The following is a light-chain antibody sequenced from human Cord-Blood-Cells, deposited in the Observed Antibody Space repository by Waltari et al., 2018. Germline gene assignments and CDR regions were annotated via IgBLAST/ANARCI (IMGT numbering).Light chain of an antibody. CDR1: KLGDKY. Sequence: SYELTQPPSVSVSPGQTASITCSGDKLGDKYACWYQQKPGQSPVLVIYPDSKRPSGIPERFSGSNSGNPATLTISGTQAMDEADYYCQAWDSSTAVFGGGTKLTVL. V-gene: IGLV3-1*01. CDR2: PDS. CDR3: QAWDSSTAV. J-gene: IGLJ2*01.